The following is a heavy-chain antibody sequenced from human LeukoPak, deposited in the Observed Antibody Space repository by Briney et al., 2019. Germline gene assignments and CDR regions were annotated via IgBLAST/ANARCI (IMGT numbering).Heavy chain of an antibody. J-gene: IGHJ3*02. V-gene: IGHV3-74*01. CDR1: GFTFSSYW. D-gene: IGHD6-13*01. CDR2: INSDGSST. Sequence: GGSLRLSCAASGFTFSSYWMHWVRQAPGKGLVWVSRINSDGSSTSYADSVKGRFTISRDNAKNTLYLQMNSLRAEDTAAYYCARVGKQQLPRGDAFDIWGQGTMVTVSS. CDR3: ARVGKQQLPRGDAFDI.